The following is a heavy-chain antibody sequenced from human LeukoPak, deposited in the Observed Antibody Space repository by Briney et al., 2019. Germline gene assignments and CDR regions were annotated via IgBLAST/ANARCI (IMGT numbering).Heavy chain of an antibody. V-gene: IGHV3-20*04. CDR1: GFTFDDYG. D-gene: IGHD5-18*01. CDR3: ARAQRGYSYGHPNAFDI. CDR2: INWNGGST. Sequence: GGSLRLSCAASGFTFDDYGMSWVRQAPGKGLEWVSGINWNGGSTGYADSVKGRSTISRDNAENSLYLQMNSLRAEDTALYYCARAQRGYSYGHPNAFDIWGQGTMVTVSS. J-gene: IGHJ3*02.